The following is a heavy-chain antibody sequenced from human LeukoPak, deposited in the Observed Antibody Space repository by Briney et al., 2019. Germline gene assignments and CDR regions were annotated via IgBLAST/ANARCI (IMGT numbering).Heavy chain of an antibody. J-gene: IGHJ4*02. CDR2: ISGSGGST. CDR1: GFTFSSYA. V-gene: IGHV3-23*01. D-gene: IGHD4-17*01. Sequence: GGSLRLSCAASGFTFSSYAMSWVRQAPGKGLEWVSAISGSGGSTYYADSVKGRFTISRDNSKNTLYPQMNSLRAEDTAVYYCARVVLLRNFDYWGQGTLVTVSS. CDR3: ARVVLLRNFDY.